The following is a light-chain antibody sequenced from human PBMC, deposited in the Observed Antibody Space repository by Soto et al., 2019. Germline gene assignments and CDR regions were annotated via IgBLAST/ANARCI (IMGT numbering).Light chain of an antibody. CDR1: QSVSSR. CDR3: QQRSDWPLT. Sequence: EIVLTQSPATLSLSPGEGATLSCRASQSVSSRLAWYQQKPGQAPRLLIYDASERATGTPVRFSGGGSGTDFTLTISGLEPEDFAFYYCQQRSDWPLTFGGGTKLEIK. J-gene: IGKJ4*01. V-gene: IGKV3-11*01. CDR2: DAS.